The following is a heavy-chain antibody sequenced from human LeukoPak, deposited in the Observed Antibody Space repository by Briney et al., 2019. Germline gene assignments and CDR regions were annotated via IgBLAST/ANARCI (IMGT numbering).Heavy chain of an antibody. D-gene: IGHD2-2*02. CDR1: GGSISSYY. J-gene: IGHJ4*02. CDR2: IYTSGST. V-gene: IGHV4-4*07. Sequence: SETLSLTCTVSGGSISSYYWSWIRQPAGKGLEWIGRIYTSGSTNYNPSLKSRVTMSVDTSKNQFSLKLSSVIAADTAVNYCARDVAPHCSSTSCYTPPGGFDYWGQGTLVTVSS. CDR3: ARDVAPHCSSTSCYTPPGGFDY.